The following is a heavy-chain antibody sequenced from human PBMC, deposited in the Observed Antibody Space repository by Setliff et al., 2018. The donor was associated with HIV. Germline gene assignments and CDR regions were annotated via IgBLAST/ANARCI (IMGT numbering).Heavy chain of an antibody. CDR2: ISTDGRST. Sequence: GSLRLSCAASGFSFANYWMNWVRQGPGKGLVWVARISTDGRSTTHADAVKGRFTISRDNAKNTLYLHMNSLRAEDTSVYHCALVGGITVPPDGFDIWGQGTMVTVSS. D-gene: IGHD3-22*01. CDR1: GFSFANYW. CDR3: ALVGGITVPPDGFDI. V-gene: IGHV3-74*01. J-gene: IGHJ3*02.